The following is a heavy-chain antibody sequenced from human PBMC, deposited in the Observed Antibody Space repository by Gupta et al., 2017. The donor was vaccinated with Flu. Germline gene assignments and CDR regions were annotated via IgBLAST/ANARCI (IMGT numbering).Heavy chain of an antibody. J-gene: IGHJ5*02. V-gene: IGHV4-4*07. D-gene: IGHD1-26*01. CDR3: ARAEIKMGWFDP. CDR1: GVPIGSNY. Sequence: QVHLQESGPGLVKPSETLSLPCTVSGVPIGSNYWTWIRQPAGKGLEWVGRIYTNETTNYNPSLKSRVTMSVDTTKNKFSLKLTSGTAAVTAVYYCARAEIKMGWFDPWGQGTLVIVSS. CDR2: IYTNETT.